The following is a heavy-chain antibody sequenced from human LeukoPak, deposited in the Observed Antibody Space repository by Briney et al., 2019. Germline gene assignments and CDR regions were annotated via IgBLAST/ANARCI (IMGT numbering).Heavy chain of an antibody. CDR1: GASISSNY. D-gene: IGHD4-11*01. CDR3: ARDLGSTYGWFYF. Sequence: SETLSLTCTVSGASISSNYWTWIRQPPGKGLEWIGYIYYSGSTKYNPSLKSRVTMSVDTSKNQLSLKLTSVTAADTAVYYCARDLGSTYGWFYFWGQGTLVTVSS. V-gene: IGHV4-59*01. J-gene: IGHJ5*01. CDR2: IYYSGST.